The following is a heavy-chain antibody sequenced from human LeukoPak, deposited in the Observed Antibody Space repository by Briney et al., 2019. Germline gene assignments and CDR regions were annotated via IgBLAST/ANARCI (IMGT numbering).Heavy chain of an antibody. D-gene: IGHD3-16*01. V-gene: IGHV4-39*01. Sequence: TSETLSLTCTVSGASVSSSSSFWAWIRQPPGKGLEWIGNVYYSGSTHYNPSPKSRVTISLDMSKNQFSLRLTSVTAADTAIYYCARHGLYQDYGYWGQGILVTVSS. CDR3: ARHGLYQDYGY. CDR1: GASVSSSSSF. CDR2: VYYSGST. J-gene: IGHJ4*02.